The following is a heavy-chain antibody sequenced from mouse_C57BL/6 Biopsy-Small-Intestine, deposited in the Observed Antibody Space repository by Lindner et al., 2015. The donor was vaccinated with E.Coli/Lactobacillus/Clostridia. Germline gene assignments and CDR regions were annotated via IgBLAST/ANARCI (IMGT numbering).Heavy chain of an antibody. CDR1: GYAFSSSW. CDR3: ASKRRGLRSGYFDV. CDR2: IYPGDGDT. Sequence: VQLQESGPELVKPGASVKISCKASGYAFSSSWMNWVKQRPGKGLEWIGWIYPGDGDTNYNGKFKGKATLTADKSSSTAYMQLSSLTSEDSAVYFCASKRRGLRSGYFDVWGAGTTVTVSS. V-gene: IGHV1-82*01. J-gene: IGHJ1*01.